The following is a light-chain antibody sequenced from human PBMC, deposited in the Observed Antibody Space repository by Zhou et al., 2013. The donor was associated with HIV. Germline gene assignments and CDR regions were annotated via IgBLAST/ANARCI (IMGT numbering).Light chain of an antibody. CDR2: KAF. CDR3: LQYSSYSLT. J-gene: IGKJ2*01. CDR1: QSISHW. V-gene: IGKV1-5*03. Sequence: DIQMTQSPTTLSASVGDRVSITCRASQSISHWLAWYQQRPGKAPKLLIYKAFTLQSGVPSRFSGGGSGTEFTLTISSLQPDDFASYYCLQYSSYSLTFGQGTKLEIK.